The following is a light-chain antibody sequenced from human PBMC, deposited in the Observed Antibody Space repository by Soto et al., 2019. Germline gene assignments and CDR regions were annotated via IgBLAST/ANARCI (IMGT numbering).Light chain of an antibody. CDR1: QSINRF. Sequence: DIQMTQSPSSLSASVGDTVTITCRASQSINRFFNWYQQKSGKAPKVLISTTSNLQTEVPSRFSGSGSGTHFTLTITDLQPEDFATYYCQQCDSFPLTFGGGTKVEIK. V-gene: IGKV1-39*01. CDR3: QQCDSFPLT. CDR2: TTS. J-gene: IGKJ4*01.